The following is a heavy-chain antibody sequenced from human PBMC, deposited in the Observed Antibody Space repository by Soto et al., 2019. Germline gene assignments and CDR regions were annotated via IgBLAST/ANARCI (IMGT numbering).Heavy chain of an antibody. J-gene: IGHJ4*02. CDR2: INPSGGST. CDR1: GYTFTSYY. D-gene: IGHD3-22*01. Sequence: GASVKVSCKASGYTFTSYYMHWVRQAPGQGLEWMGIINPSGGSTSYAQKFQGRVTMTRDTSTSTVYMELSSLRSEDTAVYYRARVRGYYDSSGPPDYWGQGTLVTVSS. CDR3: ARVRGYYDSSGPPDY. V-gene: IGHV1-46*01.